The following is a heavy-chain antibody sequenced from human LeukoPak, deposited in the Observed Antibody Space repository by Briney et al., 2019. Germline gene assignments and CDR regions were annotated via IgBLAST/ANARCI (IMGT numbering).Heavy chain of an antibody. V-gene: IGHV4-59*08. J-gene: IGHJ5*02. D-gene: IGHD3-22*01. CDR2: IYYSGST. Sequence: SSETLSLTCTVSGGLISSYYWSWIRQRPGKGLEWIGYIYYSGSTNYNPSLKSRVTISVDTSKNQFSLKLSSVTAADTAVYYCAREVYYYDSSGYVSWFDPWGQGTLVTVSS. CDR3: AREVYYYDSSGYVSWFDP. CDR1: GGLISSYY.